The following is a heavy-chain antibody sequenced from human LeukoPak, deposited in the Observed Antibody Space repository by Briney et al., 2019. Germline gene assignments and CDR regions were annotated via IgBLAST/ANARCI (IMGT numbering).Heavy chain of an antibody. J-gene: IGHJ6*02. D-gene: IGHD6-19*01. V-gene: IGHV3-48*01. CDR2: IGGSGTTI. CDR1: GFTFSSYS. Sequence: GGSLRLSCAASGFTFSSYSMNWVRQAPGKGLEWVSHIGGSGTTIYYADSVKGRFTISRDNSKNTLYLQMNSLRAEDTAVYYCAREDSSGWLDYYYYGMDVWGQGTTVTVSS. CDR3: AREDSSGWLDYYYYGMDV.